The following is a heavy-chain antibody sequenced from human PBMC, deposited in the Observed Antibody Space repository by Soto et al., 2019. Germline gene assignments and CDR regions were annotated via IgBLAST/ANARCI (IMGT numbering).Heavy chain of an antibody. CDR3: ARGYYDILTGFKGGHSYHGMEV. J-gene: IGHJ6*01. CDR2: IIPIFGTA. Sequence: SVKVSCKASGCTFSSYAISWVRQAPGQGLEWMGGIIPIFGTANYAQKFQGRVTITADESTSTAYMELSSLRSEDTAVYYCARGYYDILTGFKGGHSYHGMEVWGQGTTVTVSS. CDR1: GCTFSSYA. D-gene: IGHD3-9*01. V-gene: IGHV1-69*13.